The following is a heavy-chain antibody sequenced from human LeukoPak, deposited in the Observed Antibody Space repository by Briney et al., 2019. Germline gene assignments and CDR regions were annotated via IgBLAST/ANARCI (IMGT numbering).Heavy chain of an antibody. V-gene: IGHV4-59*08. CDR3: ARQEDVYGGNRDYFDY. J-gene: IGHJ4*02. Sequence: SETLSLTCTVSGGSISSYYWSWIRQPPGKGLEWTGYIYYSGSTNYNPSLKSRVTISVDTSKNQFSLKLSSVTAADTAVYYCARQEDVYGGNRDYFDYWGQGTLVTVSS. CDR2: IYYSGST. D-gene: IGHD4-23*01. CDR1: GGSISSYY.